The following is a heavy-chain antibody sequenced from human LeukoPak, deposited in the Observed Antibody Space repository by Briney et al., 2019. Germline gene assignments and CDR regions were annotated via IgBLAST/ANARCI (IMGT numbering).Heavy chain of an antibody. CDR2: ISAYNGGT. CDR1: GYTFTGYG. V-gene: IGHV1-18*01. D-gene: IGHD2-2*01. Sequence: ASVKVSCKASGYTFTGYGISWVRQAPGQGLEWMGWISAYNGGTNYAQNLQGRLTMTTETSTTTAYMELRSLRSDDTAVYYCARLARYHLLEASDIWGQGTMVTVSS. J-gene: IGHJ3*02. CDR3: ARLARYHLLEASDI.